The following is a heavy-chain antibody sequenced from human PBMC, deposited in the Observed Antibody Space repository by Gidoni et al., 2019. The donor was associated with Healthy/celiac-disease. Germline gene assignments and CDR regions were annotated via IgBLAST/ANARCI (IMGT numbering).Heavy chain of an antibody. CDR3: TRLGGIVGAHTGDYFDY. CDR2: IRSKANSYAT. V-gene: IGHV3-73*02. CDR1: GFTFSGSA. D-gene: IGHD1-26*01. J-gene: IGHJ4*02. Sequence: EVQLVESGGGLVQPGGSLKLSCAASGFTFSGSAMHWVRQASGKGLEWVGRIRSKANSYATAYAASVKGRFTISRDDSKNTAYLQMNSLKTEDTAVYYCTRLGGIVGAHTGDYFDYWGQGTLVTVSS.